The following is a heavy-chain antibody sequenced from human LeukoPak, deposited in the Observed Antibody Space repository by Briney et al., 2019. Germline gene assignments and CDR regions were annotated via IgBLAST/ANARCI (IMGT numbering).Heavy chain of an antibody. J-gene: IGHJ4*02. CDR3: AKDRSRINDVCHGDFDY. CDR2: ISGSGGST. Sequence: GGSLRLSCAASGFIFSSYAMSWVRQAPGRGLEWVSTISGSGGSTYYADSVKGRFTISRDNSKNTVYLQMNSLRAEDTAVYYCAKDRSRINDVCHGDFDYWGQGTLVTVSS. V-gene: IGHV3-23*01. CDR1: GFIFSSYA. D-gene: IGHD2-8*01.